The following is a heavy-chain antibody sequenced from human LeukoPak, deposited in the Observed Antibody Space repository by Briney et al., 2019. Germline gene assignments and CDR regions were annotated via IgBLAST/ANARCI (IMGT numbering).Heavy chain of an antibody. D-gene: IGHD1-14*01. Sequence: GGSLRLSCAASGFTFSSNYMSWVRQAPGKGLEWVSVIYSGGSTYYADSVKGRFTISRDNSKNTLYLQMNSLRAEDTAVYYCARVDSRKDYFDYWGQGTLVTVSS. CDR3: ARVDSRKDYFDY. CDR2: IYSGGST. V-gene: IGHV3-53*01. CDR1: GFTFSSNY. J-gene: IGHJ4*02.